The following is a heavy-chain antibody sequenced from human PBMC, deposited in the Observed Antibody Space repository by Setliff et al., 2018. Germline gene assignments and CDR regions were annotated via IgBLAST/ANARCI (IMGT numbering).Heavy chain of an antibody. V-gene: IGHV1-69*13. CDR2: IIPMFGTT. Sequence: SVKVSCKAPGGTFSKYAIAWVRQAPGQGLEWMGGIIPMFGTTNYAQNFQGRVTITADASTTTAYLELSSLRSDDTAVYYCAREKFYYDGSGYNFDYWGQGTLVTVSS. CDR1: GGTFSKYA. CDR3: AREKFYYDGSGYNFDY. D-gene: IGHD3-22*01. J-gene: IGHJ4*02.